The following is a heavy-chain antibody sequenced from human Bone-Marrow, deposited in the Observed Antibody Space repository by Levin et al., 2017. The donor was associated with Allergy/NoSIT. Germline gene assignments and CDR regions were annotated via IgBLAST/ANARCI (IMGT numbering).Heavy chain of an antibody. V-gene: IGHV3-74*01. CDR1: GFTFSRYW. CDR2: TNEDENVK. J-gene: IGHJ4*02. CDR3: SRDLLGADDY. Sequence: GESLKISCAASGFTFSRYWMHWVRQAPGKGLEWVSRTNEDENVKNYADSVKGRFTISRDNVKNMLYLQMNSLRVEDTAMYYCSRDLLGADDYWGQGTLVTVSS.